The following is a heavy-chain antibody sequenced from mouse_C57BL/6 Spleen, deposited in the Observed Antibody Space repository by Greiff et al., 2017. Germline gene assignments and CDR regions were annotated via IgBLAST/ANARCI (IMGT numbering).Heavy chain of an antibody. V-gene: IGHV1-7*01. CDR1: GYTFTSYW. D-gene: IGHD4-1*01. CDR3: ARGDWDDY. CDR2: INPSRGYT. J-gene: IGHJ2*02. Sequence: QVQLKQSGAELAKPGASVKLSCKASGYTFTSYWLHWVKQRPGQGLEWIGYINPSRGYTKYKQKFKDKATLAADNSSSTAYMKLSSLTYEDSAVYYCARGDWDDYWGQGTSLTVSS.